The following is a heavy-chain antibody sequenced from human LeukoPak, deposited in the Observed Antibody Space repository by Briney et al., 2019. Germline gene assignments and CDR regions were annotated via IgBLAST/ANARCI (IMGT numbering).Heavy chain of an antibody. J-gene: IGHJ4*02. Sequence: GGSLRLSCAASGFTVSNFYMSWVRQAPGKGLEWVSVLYTGGSTYYADSVKGRFTISRDNSKNTLFLQMNRLRAEDTAVYYCARGGPRGYYDSSGYSRLDYWGQGTLVTVSS. CDR1: GFTVSNFY. CDR3: ARGGPRGYYDSSGYSRLDY. V-gene: IGHV3-66*01. CDR2: LYTGGST. D-gene: IGHD3-22*01.